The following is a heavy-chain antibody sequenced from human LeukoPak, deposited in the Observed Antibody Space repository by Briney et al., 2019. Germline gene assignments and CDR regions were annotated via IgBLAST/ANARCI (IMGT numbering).Heavy chain of an antibody. CDR2: INHSGST. CDR1: GGSISSGDYY. V-gene: IGHV4-39*07. CDR3: ASHEMEPGAYYYGMDV. Sequence: PSETLSLTCTVSGGSISSGDYYWSWIRQLPGKGLEWIGEINHSGSTNYNPSLKSRVTISVDTSKNQFSLKLSSVTAADTAVYYCASHEMEPGAYYYGMDVWGQGTTVTVSS. D-gene: IGHD1-1*01. J-gene: IGHJ6*02.